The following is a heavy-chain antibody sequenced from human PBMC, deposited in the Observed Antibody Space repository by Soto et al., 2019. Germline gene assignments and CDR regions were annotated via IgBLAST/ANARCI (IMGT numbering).Heavy chain of an antibody. D-gene: IGHD4-17*01. Sequence: SETLSLTCTVSGGSISSYYWSWIRQPPGKGLEWIGYISYSGSTNYNPSLKSRVTISVDTSKNQFSLKLSSLTAADTAVYYCARHETLNGDYDYWGKGTLVTVAS. J-gene: IGHJ4*02. CDR2: ISYSGST. CDR3: ARHETLNGDYDY. CDR1: GGSISSYY. V-gene: IGHV4-59*08.